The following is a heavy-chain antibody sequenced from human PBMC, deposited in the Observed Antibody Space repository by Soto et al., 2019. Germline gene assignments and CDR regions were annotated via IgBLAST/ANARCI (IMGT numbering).Heavy chain of an antibody. CDR1: GDSISSAGYS. CDR2: IYYSGNT. V-gene: IGHV4-39*07. D-gene: IGHD4-17*01. CDR3: ARDRVDYGDSLYY. J-gene: IGHJ4*02. Sequence: SETLSLTCTVSGDSISSAGYSWGWIRQPPGKGLEYIGTIYYSGNTYYNSSLMSRVTISLDTSKNQFSLRLTSVTAADTAVYYCARDRVDYGDSLYYWGQGTLVTVSS.